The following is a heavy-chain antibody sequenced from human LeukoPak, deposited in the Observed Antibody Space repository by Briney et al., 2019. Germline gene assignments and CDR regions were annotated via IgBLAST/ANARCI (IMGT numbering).Heavy chain of an antibody. CDR3: ARYSSGWPPDY. J-gene: IGHJ4*02. CDR1: GYTLTELS. Sequence: GASVKVSCKVSGYTLTELSMHWVRQAPGQGLEWMGWISAYNGNTNYAQKLQGRVTMTTDTSTSTAYMELRSLRSDDTAVYYCARYSSGWPPDYWGQGTLVTVSS. CDR2: ISAYNGNT. D-gene: IGHD6-19*01. V-gene: IGHV1-18*01.